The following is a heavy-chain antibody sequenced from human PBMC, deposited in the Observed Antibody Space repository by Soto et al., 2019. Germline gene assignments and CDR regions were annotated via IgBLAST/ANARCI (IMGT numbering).Heavy chain of an antibody. CDR2: IVPMVGRT. Sequence: QVQLVQSGAEVKKTGSSVKVSCEASGGSFSSYTISWVRQAPGQGLEWMGRIVPMVGRTIYAQKFQGRVAISADKSTTTAYMDLSNLASEDTAMYYCALDSGSDVFDIWGQGTLVTVSS. D-gene: IGHD3-10*01. CDR1: GGSFSSYT. V-gene: IGHV1-69*02. CDR3: ALDSGSDVFDI. J-gene: IGHJ3*02.